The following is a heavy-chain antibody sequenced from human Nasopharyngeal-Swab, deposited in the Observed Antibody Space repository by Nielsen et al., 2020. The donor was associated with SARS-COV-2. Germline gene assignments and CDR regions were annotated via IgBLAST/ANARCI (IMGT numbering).Heavy chain of an antibody. J-gene: IGHJ2*01. CDR3: ARENNWEALRYFDL. CDR1: GFPFDDYA. V-gene: IGHV3-9*01. CDR2: ISWNGNIR. D-gene: IGHD1-20*01. Sequence: LSLTCVASGFPFDDYAMSWVRQVPGKGLQWVSGISWNGNIRGHADSVEGRFTISRDNAKSSLYLQMNSLRVEDTALYYCARENNWEALRYFDLWGRGTLVTVSS.